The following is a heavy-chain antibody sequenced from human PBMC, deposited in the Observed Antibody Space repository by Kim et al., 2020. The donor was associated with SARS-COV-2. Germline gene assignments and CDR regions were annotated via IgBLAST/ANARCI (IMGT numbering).Heavy chain of an antibody. D-gene: IGHD1-1*01. CDR3: AIPGNWKVAY. Sequence: GGSLRLSCAASGFTFSAFDMSWVRQSPGKGLEWVSSIIISGARTYYADSVKGRFTISRDNSRNTLYRQMNSLRADDTAVYYCAIPGNWKVAYGGPGTLVTVSS. V-gene: IGHV3-23*01. J-gene: IGHJ4*02. CDR2: IIISGART. CDR1: GFTFSAFD.